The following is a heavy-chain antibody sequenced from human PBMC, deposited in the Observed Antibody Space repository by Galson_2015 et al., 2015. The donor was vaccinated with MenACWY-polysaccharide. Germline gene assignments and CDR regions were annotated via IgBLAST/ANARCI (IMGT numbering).Heavy chain of an antibody. CDR1: GYTFTSYY. Sequence: SVKVSCKASGYTFTSYYMHWVRQAPGQGLEWMGIINPSNGDTRHAQKFQGRVTMTRDTSTSTVYMELSSLRAEDTAVYYCAKSDYDDAGGYGLDVWGQGTTVIVSS. D-gene: IGHD3-3*01. V-gene: IGHV1-46*01. J-gene: IGHJ6*02. CDR3: AKSDYDDAGGYGLDV. CDR2: INPSNGDT.